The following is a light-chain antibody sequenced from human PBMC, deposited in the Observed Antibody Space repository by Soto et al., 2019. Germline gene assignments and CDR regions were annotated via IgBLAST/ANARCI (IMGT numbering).Light chain of an antibody. CDR2: AVS. Sequence: EIMMTQSPGTLSASPGERATLSCRASQSVSSYLAWYQQKPGQAPRLLIYAVSTRATGIPARISGSGSGTEFTLTISSLQSEDFAVYYCQQYNKWPLTFGQGTKVEIK. CDR3: QQYNKWPLT. J-gene: IGKJ1*01. CDR1: QSVSSY. V-gene: IGKV3-15*01.